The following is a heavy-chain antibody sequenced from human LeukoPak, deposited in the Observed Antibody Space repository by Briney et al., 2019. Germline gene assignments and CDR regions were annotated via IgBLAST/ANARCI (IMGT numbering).Heavy chain of an antibody. Sequence: SETLSLTCTVSGGSISSYYWSWIRQPPGKGLEWIGYIYYSGSTDYNPSLRSRVTISVDTSKNQFSLKLSSVTAADTAVYYCARFSGYFDYWGQGTLVTVSS. CDR1: GGSISSYY. D-gene: IGHD3-22*01. J-gene: IGHJ4*02. V-gene: IGHV4-59*08. CDR2: IYYSGST. CDR3: ARFSGYFDY.